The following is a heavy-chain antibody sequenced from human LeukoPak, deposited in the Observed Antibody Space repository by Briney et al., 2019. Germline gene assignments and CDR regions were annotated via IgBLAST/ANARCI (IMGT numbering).Heavy chain of an antibody. J-gene: IGHJ4*03. D-gene: IGHD1-1*01. Sequence: SETLSLTCAVYGGSFSGYYWTWIRQPPGRGLEWIGEINHSGSTNYNPSLKSRVTISVDTSKNQFSLKVTSLTAADTAVYYCARGPTISETGYFDYWGQGTLATVSS. CDR1: GGSFSGYY. V-gene: IGHV4-34*01. CDR3: ARGPTISETGYFDY. CDR2: INHSGST.